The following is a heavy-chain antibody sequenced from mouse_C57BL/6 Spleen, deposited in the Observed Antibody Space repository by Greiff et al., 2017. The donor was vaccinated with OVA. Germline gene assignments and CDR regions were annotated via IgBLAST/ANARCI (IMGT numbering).Heavy chain of an antibody. CDR1: GYTFTDYN. J-gene: IGHJ2*01. V-gene: IGHV1-18*01. Sequence: EVKLMESGPELVKPGASVKIPCKASGYTFTDYNMDWVKQSHGKSLEWIGDINPNNGGTIYNQKFKGKATLTVDKSSSTAYMELRSLTSEDTAVYYCARRDYYGSSYFDYWGQGTTLTVSS. CDR3: ARRDYYGSSYFDY. CDR2: INPNNGGT. D-gene: IGHD1-1*01.